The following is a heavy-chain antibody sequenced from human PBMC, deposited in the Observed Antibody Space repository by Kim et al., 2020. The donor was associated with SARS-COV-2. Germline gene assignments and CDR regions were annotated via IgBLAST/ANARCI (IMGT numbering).Heavy chain of an antibody. CDR1: GFTCSIYA. V-gene: IGHV3-23*01. J-gene: IGHJ5*02. Sequence: GGSLRLSCAVSGFTCSIYAMSWVRQAPGKGLEWVSAIGGSDQRTFYAASVKGRFTISRDRSKNTLYLQMNSLRVDDTAVYYCAKDGYYCDTTGSDPWGQGTLVTVSS. CDR2: IGGSDQRT. D-gene: IGHD2-2*03. CDR3: AKDGYYCDTTGSDP.